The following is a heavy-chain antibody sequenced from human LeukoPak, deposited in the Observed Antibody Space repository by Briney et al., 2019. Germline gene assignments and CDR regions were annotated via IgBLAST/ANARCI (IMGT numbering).Heavy chain of an antibody. D-gene: IGHD3-22*01. CDR2: ISSSGSTI. J-gene: IGHJ3*02. V-gene: IGHV3-48*03. CDR3: ARSGYYYDSSGYYSDAFDI. CDR1: GFTFSSYE. Sequence: PGGSLRLSCAASGFTFSSYEMNWVRQAPGKGLEWVSYISSSGSTIYYADSVKGRFTISRDNAKNSLYLQMNSLRAEDTAVYYCARSGYYYDSSGYYSDAFDIWGQGTMVTVSS.